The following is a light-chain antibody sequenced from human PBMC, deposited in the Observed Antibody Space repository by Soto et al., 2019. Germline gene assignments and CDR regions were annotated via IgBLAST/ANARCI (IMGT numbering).Light chain of an antibody. CDR2: LGS. J-gene: IGKJ1*01. Sequence: DIVMTQSPLSLPVTPGEPASISCRSSQSLLHSNGYNYLDWYLQKPGQSPQLLIYLGSNRASGGPDRFSCSWLGTEFSLKISKVEAEDFWVFYLIQTLQSWTVRPGTKVDIK. CDR1: QSLLHSNGYNY. CDR3: IQTLQSWT. V-gene: IGKV2-28*01.